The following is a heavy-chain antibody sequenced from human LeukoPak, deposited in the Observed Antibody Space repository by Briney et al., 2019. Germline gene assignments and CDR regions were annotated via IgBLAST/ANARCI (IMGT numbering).Heavy chain of an antibody. CDR3: ARVPPVTARGDI. CDR1: GGTFSSYA. D-gene: IGHD2-21*02. V-gene: IGHV1-69*13. CDR2: IIPIFGTA. Sequence: ASVKVSCKASGGTFSSYAISWVRQAPGQGLEWMGGIIPIFGTANYAQKSQGRVTITADESTSTAYMELSSLRSEDTAVYYCARVPPVTARGDIWGQGTMVTVSS. J-gene: IGHJ3*02.